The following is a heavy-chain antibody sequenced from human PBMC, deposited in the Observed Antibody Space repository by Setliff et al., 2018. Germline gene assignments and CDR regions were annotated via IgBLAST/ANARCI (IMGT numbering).Heavy chain of an antibody. CDR2: INPNSGGT. CDR3: AAVRGVIIMNVFRFDS. V-gene: IGHV1-2*02. Sequence: ASVKVSCKASGYTFTGYYMHWVRQAPGRGLEWMGWINPNSGGTNYAQKFQGRVTMTEDTSTDTFYMELRSLRSDDTAVYYCAAVRGVIIMNVFRFDSWGQGTLVTVSS. CDR1: GYTFTGYY. J-gene: IGHJ1*01. D-gene: IGHD3-10*01.